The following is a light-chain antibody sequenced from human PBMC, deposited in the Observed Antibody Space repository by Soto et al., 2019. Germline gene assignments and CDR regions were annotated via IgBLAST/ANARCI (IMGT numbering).Light chain of an antibody. V-gene: IGKV1-9*01. CDR3: QQLDSYPIT. CDR2: LAS. CDR1: QGIRNH. Sequence: IQLTQSPSSLSASVGDRVTITCRASQGIRNHLAWYQQKPGKGPKLLIYLASTMQSGVPSRFSGSGSGTDFTLTISSLQPEDFSTYYCQQLDSYPITFGQGTRLEIK. J-gene: IGKJ5*01.